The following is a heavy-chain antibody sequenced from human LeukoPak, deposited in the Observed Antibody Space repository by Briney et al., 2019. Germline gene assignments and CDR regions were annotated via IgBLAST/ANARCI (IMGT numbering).Heavy chain of an antibody. J-gene: IGHJ4*02. CDR1: GGSINTKTHY. CDR3: AKHGEDSSGYYADFFDH. D-gene: IGHD3-22*01. V-gene: IGHV4-39*01. CDR2: AFYNGNT. Sequence: KSSETLSLTCTVSGGSINTKTHYWACIRQTPGKGLEWIGRAFYNGNTYYNPSLKSRVTISVDTSKNQFSLRLTSVTAADTAVYYCAKHGEDSSGYYADFFDHCGQGNPCTVSS.